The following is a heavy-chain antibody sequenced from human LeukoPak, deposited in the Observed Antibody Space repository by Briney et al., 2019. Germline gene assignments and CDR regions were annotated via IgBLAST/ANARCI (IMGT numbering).Heavy chain of an antibody. J-gene: IGHJ4*02. Sequence: SETLSLTCTVSGGSISSYYWSWIRQPPGKGLEWIGYIYYSGSTNYNPSLKSRVTISVDTSKNQFSLKLSSVTAADTAVYYCVGSTSYLDYWGQGTLVTVSS. CDR3: VGSTSYLDY. CDR2: IYYSGST. CDR1: GGSISSYY. D-gene: IGHD3-10*01. V-gene: IGHV4-59*12.